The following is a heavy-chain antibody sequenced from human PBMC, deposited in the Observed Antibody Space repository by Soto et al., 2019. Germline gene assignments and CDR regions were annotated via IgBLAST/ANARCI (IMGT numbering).Heavy chain of an antibody. Sequence: PSETLSLTCTVSGGSITSCDYYWSWIRQSPGKGPEWIGYIYHSGTTHYNPSLTSRLTISIDTSKNQFSLMLSSVTAADTAVYLCSKCYDILTGRGSHFDSWGQGTLVTVSS. CDR1: GGSITSCDYY. J-gene: IGHJ4*02. CDR3: SKCYDILTGRGSHFDS. D-gene: IGHD3-9*01. CDR2: IYHSGTT. V-gene: IGHV4-30-4*08.